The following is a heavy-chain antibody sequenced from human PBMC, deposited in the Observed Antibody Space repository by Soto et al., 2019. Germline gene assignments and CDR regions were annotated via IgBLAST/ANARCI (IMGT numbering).Heavy chain of an antibody. V-gene: IGHV3-21*01. CDR2: ISIISTYI. D-gene: IGHD4-17*01. Sequence: EVELVESGGGLVKPGGSLRLSCLASRFRFSDYTMTWVRQAPGKGLEWVSSISIISTYIYYGDSVKGRFTISRDNAKNSVYLQMNSLRVEDTAVYYCARRGSEVTTGGGALDMWGQGTMVTVSS. CDR1: RFRFSDYT. J-gene: IGHJ3*02. CDR3: ARRGSEVTTGGGALDM.